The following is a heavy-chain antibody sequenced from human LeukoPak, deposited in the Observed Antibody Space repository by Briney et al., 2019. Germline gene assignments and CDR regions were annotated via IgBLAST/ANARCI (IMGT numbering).Heavy chain of an antibody. Sequence: GGSLRLSGTASGFTFGDYAMSWFRKAPGKGLEWVAFIRYDGSNKYYADSVKGRFTISRDNSKNTLYLQMNSLRAEDTAVYSCAKEGPLTMIVARAFDMWGQGTMVTVSS. J-gene: IGHJ3*02. CDR3: AKEGPLTMIVARAFDM. V-gene: IGHV3-30*02. CDR1: GFTFGDYA. CDR2: IRYDGSNK. D-gene: IGHD3-22*01.